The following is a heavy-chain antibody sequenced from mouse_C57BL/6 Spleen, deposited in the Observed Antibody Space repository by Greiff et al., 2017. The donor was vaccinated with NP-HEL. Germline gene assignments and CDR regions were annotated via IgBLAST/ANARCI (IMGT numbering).Heavy chain of an antibody. Sequence: QVQLQQPGAELVKPGASVKLSCKASGYTFTSYWMHWVKQRPGQGLEWIGMIHPNSGSTNYNEKFKSKATLTVDKSSSTAYMQLSSLTSEDSAVYYCARRFYYDYSWFAYWGQGTLVTVSA. CDR3: ARRFYYDYSWFAY. J-gene: IGHJ3*01. V-gene: IGHV1-64*01. CDR1: GYTFTSYW. CDR2: IHPNSGST. D-gene: IGHD2-4*01.